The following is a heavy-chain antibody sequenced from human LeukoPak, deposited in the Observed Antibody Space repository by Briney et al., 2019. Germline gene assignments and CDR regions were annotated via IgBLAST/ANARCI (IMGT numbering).Heavy chain of an antibody. J-gene: IGHJ4*02. Sequence: GESLQISCQGSWYSFTSYWIGWVRPMPGKGLEWMGIIYPGVSDTRYSPSFQGQVTISADKSTSTAYLQWSSLKASDTAMYYCASMITFGGGYYFDYWGQGTLVTVSS. CDR2: IYPGVSDT. V-gene: IGHV5-51*01. CDR1: WYSFTSYW. CDR3: ASMITFGGGYYFDY. D-gene: IGHD3-16*01.